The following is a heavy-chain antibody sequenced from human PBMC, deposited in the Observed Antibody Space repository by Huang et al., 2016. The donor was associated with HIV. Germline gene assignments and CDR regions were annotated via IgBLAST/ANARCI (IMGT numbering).Heavy chain of an antibody. Sequence: QVQLVESGGGVVQPGGSLRLSCAASGFTFSSYGMHWVRQAPGKGLEWVACIRYDGSNKYYADSVRGLFTISRDNSKNTLYLQMNSLRAEDTAVYYCAKGSMANAFDIWGQGTMVTVSS. CDR3: AKGSMANAFDI. CDR1: GFTFSSYG. J-gene: IGHJ3*02. CDR2: IRYDGSNK. D-gene: IGHD3-10*01. V-gene: IGHV3-30*02.